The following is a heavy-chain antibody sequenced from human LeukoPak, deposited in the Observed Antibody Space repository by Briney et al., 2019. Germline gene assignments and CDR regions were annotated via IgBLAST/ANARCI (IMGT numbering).Heavy chain of an antibody. CDR1: GFTFNNYG. J-gene: IGHJ5*01. V-gene: IGHV3-30*18. CDR2: ISHDGSVK. CDR3: AKEGTTYSSTWFDS. D-gene: IGHD6-19*01. Sequence: HGESLKISCAASGFTFNNYGMQWVRQTPGKGLEWVTVISHDGSVKHYADSVKGRFTISRDTSKNTVYLQMNSLRPEDTAVYYCAKEGTTYSSTWFDSWGQGTLVTVSS.